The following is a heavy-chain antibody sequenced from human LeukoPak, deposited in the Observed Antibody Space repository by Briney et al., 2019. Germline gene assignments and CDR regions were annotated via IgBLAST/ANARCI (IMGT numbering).Heavy chain of an antibody. V-gene: IGHV1-46*03. CDR2: INPSGGST. CDR1: GYTFTSYY. CDR3: ASGYTSSWYGDYYFEY. D-gene: IGHD6-13*01. J-gene: IGHJ4*02. Sequence: ASVKVSCKASGYTFTSYYMHWVRQAPGQGLKWMGIINPSGGSTSYAQKFQGRVTMTRDTSTSTVYMEVSSLRSEDTAVYYCASGYTSSWYGDYYFEYWGQGTLVTVSS.